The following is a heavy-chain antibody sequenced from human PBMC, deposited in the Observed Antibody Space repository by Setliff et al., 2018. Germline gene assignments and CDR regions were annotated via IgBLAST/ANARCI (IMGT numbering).Heavy chain of an antibody. CDR1: GGTFSSYV. CDR2: IIPMFGT. V-gene: IGHV1-69*13. CDR3: AGGQPLVRKYYYYMDV. D-gene: IGHD3-10*01. J-gene: IGHJ6*03. Sequence: GASVKVSCKASGGTFSSYVISWVREAPGQGLEWMGGIIPMFGTNYAQKFQGRVTITADESTSTAYMELSSLGSEDTAVYYCAGGQPLVRKYYYYMDVWGKGTTVTVPS.